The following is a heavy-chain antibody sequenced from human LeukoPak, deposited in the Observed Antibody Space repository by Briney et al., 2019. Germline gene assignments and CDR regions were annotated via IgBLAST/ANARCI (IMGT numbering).Heavy chain of an antibody. CDR3: ANEIRPNDY. CDR1: GFTFSGFW. CDR2: VNSDGSEG. D-gene: IGHD4-17*01. V-gene: IGHV3-7*03. Sequence: PGGSLRLSCAVSGFTFSGFWMSWSRQAPGKGLEWVASVNSDGSEGYYADVVKGRFTISRDNAKNSLYLQINSLRAEDTAVYYCANEIRPNDYWGQGTQVTVSS. J-gene: IGHJ4*02.